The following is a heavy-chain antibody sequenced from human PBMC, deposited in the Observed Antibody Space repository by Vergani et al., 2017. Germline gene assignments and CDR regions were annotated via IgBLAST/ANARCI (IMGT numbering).Heavy chain of an antibody. CDR2: IIPIFGTA. V-gene: IGHV1-69*01. Sequence: QVQLVQSGAEVKKPGSSVKVSCKASGGTFSSYAISWVRQAPGQGLEWMGGIIPIFGTANYEQKFQGRVTITADESTSTAYMELSSLRSEDTAVYYCAGSFDWDSRGWYCGDYYYYYGMDVWGQGTTVTVSS. D-gene: IGHD6-19*01. J-gene: IGHJ6*02. CDR3: AGSFDWDSRGWYCGDYYYYYGMDV. CDR1: GGTFSSYA.